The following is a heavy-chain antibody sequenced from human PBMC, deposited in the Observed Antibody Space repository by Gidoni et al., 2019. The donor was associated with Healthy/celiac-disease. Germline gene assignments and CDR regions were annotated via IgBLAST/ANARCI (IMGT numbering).Heavy chain of an antibody. V-gene: IGHV4-4*07. J-gene: IGHJ6*02. D-gene: IGHD3-10*01. Sequence: QVQLQESGPGLVKPSETLSLTCTVSGGSISSYHWSWTRQPAGKGLEWIGRIYTSGSNNYNPSLQRRVTMSVDTSKNPFSLKLSPVTAADTAVYYCARQRFGDYYYGMDVLGQGTTVTVSS. CDR1: GGSISSYH. CDR3: ARQRFGDYYYGMDV. CDR2: IYTSGSN.